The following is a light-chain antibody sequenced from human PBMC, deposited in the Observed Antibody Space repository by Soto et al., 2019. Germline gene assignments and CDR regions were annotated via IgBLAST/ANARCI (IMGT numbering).Light chain of an antibody. V-gene: IGLV2-14*03. CDR3: SSYTRSSTVI. CDR2: DVT. J-gene: IGLJ2*01. CDR1: SSDVGGYNF. Sequence: QSVLTQPASVSGSPGQSLTISCTGTSSDVGGYNFVNWYQQHPGKAPEVMIYDVTNRPLGVSNRFSGSKSGNTAYLTISGLQAEDEADYYCSSYTRSSTVIFGGGTKLTVL.